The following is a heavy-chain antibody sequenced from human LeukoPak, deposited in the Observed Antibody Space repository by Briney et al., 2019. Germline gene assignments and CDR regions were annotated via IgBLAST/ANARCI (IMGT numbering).Heavy chain of an antibody. Sequence: GGSLRLSCAAAAFTLNNYAMSWVRQAPGKGLRWVSGISSGGSTYYADSVKGRFTISRDNSKNTLFLQMNSLRAEDTAVYYCAKDTYSSSPYYFDYWGQGTLVTVSS. V-gene: IGHV3-23*01. J-gene: IGHJ4*02. CDR1: AFTLNNYA. CDR3: AKDTYSSSPYYFDY. D-gene: IGHD6-6*01. CDR2: ISSGGST.